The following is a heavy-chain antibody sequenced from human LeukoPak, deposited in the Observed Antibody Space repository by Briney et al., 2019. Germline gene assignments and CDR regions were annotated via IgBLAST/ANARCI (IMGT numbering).Heavy chain of an antibody. J-gene: IGHJ4*02. CDR3: ARAQYCSSTSCYPDY. V-gene: IGHV7-4-1*01. Sequence: ASVKVSCKASGYTFTTYTMNWVRQAPGQGLEWMGWINTNTGNPTYAQGFTGRFVFSLDTSVSTAYLQICSLKAEDTAVYYCARAQYCSSTSCYPDYWGQGTLVTVS. CDR2: INTNTGNP. CDR1: GYTFTTYT. D-gene: IGHD2-2*01.